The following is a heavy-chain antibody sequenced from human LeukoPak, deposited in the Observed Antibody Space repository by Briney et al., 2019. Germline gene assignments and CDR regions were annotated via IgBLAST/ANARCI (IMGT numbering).Heavy chain of an antibody. CDR1: GFTFSRHW. V-gene: IGHV3-7*01. D-gene: IGHD6-6*01. J-gene: IGHJ4*02. Sequence: PGGSLRLSCATSGFTFSRHWMSWVRQAPGKGLEWVAKIKQDGSEEYYVDSVKGRFTISRDNAKNSLYLQMNSLRPEDTAVYYCARAPAAARPYYFDYWGQGALVTVSS. CDR2: IKQDGSEE. CDR3: ARAPAAARPYYFDY.